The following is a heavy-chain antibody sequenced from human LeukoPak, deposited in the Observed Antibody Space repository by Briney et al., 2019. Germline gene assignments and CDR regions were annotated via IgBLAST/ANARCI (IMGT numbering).Heavy chain of an antibody. J-gene: IGHJ4*02. CDR2: IKQDGSEK. CDR1: GFTFSSYW. CDR3: VTWSSQGNGAENS. Sequence: QPGGSLRLSCAASGFTFSSYWMSWVRQAPGKGLEWVANIKQDGSEKYYVDSVKGRFTISRDNARNSLYLQMNSLRAEDTAVYYCVTWSSQGNGAENSWGQGTLVTVSS. D-gene: IGHD3-3*01. V-gene: IGHV3-7*01.